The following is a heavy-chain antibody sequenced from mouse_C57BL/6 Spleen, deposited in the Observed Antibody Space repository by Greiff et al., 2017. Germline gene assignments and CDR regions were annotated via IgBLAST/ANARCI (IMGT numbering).Heavy chain of an antibody. J-gene: IGHJ2*01. Sequence: VQLQQSGAELVRPGTSAKVSCKASGYAFTNYLIEWVKQRPGQGLEWIGVINPGSGGTNYNEKFKGKATLTEDKSSSTAYMQLSSLTSEDSAVYFCARTTTVVFDYWGQGTTLTVSS. CDR3: ARTTTVVFDY. CDR2: INPGSGGT. CDR1: GYAFTNYL. V-gene: IGHV1-54*01. D-gene: IGHD1-1*01.